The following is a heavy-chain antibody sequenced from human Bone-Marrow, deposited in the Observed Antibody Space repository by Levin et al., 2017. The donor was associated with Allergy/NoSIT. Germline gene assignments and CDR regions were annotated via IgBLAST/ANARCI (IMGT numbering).Heavy chain of an antibody. D-gene: IGHD6-13*01. Sequence: SQTLSLTCTVSGGSLSSGDYYWSWIRQPPGKGLEWIGYIYHSGSTYYNPSLKSRLSMSVDTSKNQFSVSLNSVTAADTAVYYCARTLTAAGSSGVTWDYWGQGTLVAVSS. CDR3: ARTLTAAGSSGVTWDY. CDR1: GGSLSSGDYY. V-gene: IGHV4-30-4*01. J-gene: IGHJ4*02. CDR2: IYHSGST.